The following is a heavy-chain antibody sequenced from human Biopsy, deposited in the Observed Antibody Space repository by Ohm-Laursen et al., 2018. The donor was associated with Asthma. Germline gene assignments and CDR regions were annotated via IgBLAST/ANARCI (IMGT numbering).Heavy chain of an antibody. CDR2: ISAYNGNT. Sequence: GSSVKVSCKASGGTFSSYAISWVRQAPGQGLEWMGWISAYNGNTNYAQKLQGRVTMTTDTSASTAYMELSSLRSEDTAVYYCARPYYDSSGYYYENLSFDYWGQGTLVTVSS. CDR1: GGTFSSYA. V-gene: IGHV1-18*01. D-gene: IGHD3-22*01. J-gene: IGHJ4*02. CDR3: ARPYYDSSGYYYENLSFDY.